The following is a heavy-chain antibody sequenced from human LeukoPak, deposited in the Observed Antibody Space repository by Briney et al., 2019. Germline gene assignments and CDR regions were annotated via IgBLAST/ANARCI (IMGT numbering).Heavy chain of an antibody. CDR3: ARGSKYYYGSVY. V-gene: IGHV3-21*01. CDR1: GFTFSSYS. Sequence: GGSLRLSCAASGFTFSSYSMNWVRQAPGKGLEWVSSISSSSSYIYYADSVKGRFTISRDNAKNSLYLQMNSLRAEDTAVYYCARGSKYYYGSVYWGQGTLVTVSS. D-gene: IGHD3-10*01. J-gene: IGHJ4*02. CDR2: ISSSSSYI.